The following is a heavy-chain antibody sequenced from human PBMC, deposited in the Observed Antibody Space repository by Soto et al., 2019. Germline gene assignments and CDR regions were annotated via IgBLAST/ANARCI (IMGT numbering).Heavy chain of an antibody. CDR2: ISYDGSNK. CDR1: GFTFSSYG. J-gene: IGHJ4*02. V-gene: IGHV3-30*18. D-gene: IGHD3-10*01. CDR3: AKAGPYYAVYYFDS. Sequence: QVQLVESGGGVVQPGRSLRLSCAASGFTFSSYGMHWVRQAPGKGLEWVAVISYDGSNKYYADSVKGRFTISRDNSKNTLYLQMNSLRAEDTAVYYCAKAGPYYAVYYFDSWGQGTLVTVSS.